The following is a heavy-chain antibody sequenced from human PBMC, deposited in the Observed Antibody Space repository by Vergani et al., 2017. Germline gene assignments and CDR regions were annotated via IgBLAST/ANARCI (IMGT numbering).Heavy chain of an antibody. CDR1: GGSFNTYY. CDR3: ASVMYRDEASTGYRLEGMDI. J-gene: IGHJ6*02. Sequence: QVQLEESGPGLVKPSETLSLTCTVSGGSFNTYYWSWIRQSPGKGLEWIGYIYSTGSTNYNPSLNSRVTVSVDTSKNQFSLKLRSVTAADTAVYFCASVMYRDEASTGYRLEGMDIWGQGTTVTISS. CDR2: IYSTGST. V-gene: IGHV4-59*13. D-gene: IGHD3-9*01.